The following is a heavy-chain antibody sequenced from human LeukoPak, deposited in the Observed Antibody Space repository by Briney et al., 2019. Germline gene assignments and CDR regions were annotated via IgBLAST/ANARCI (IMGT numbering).Heavy chain of an antibody. D-gene: IGHD4-17*01. CDR2: ISYDGSNK. Sequence: PGGSLRLSCVASGFTFSSYWMSWVRRAPGKGLEWVAFISYDGSNKYYAHSVKGRFTISRDNSKNTLYLQMNRLRAEDTAVYYCAKDSEGDYISGFDYWGQGTLVTVSS. CDR1: GFTFSSYW. J-gene: IGHJ4*02. V-gene: IGHV3-30*18. CDR3: AKDSEGDYISGFDY.